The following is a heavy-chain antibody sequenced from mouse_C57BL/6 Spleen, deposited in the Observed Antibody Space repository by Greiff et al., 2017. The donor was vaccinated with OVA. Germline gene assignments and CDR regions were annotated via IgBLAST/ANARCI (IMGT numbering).Heavy chain of an antibody. CDR3: ARSAITTVVAGNCDY. J-gene: IGHJ2*01. Sequence: QVQLQQPGTELVKPGASVKLSCKASGYTFTSYWMHWVKQRPGQGLEWIGNINPSNGGTNYTAKFKSKATMTVDNASSTAYRQLSSLTSEDSAVYYCARSAITTVVAGNCDYWGQGTTLTVSS. CDR1: GYTFTSYW. CDR2: INPSNGGT. V-gene: IGHV1-53*01. D-gene: IGHD1-1*01.